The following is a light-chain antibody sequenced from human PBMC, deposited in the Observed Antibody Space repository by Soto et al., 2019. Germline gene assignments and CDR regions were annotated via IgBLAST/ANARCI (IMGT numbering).Light chain of an antibody. CDR3: ISYAASTNFYGV. CDR1: SSDVGGYNY. V-gene: IGLV2-8*01. CDR2: EVT. J-gene: IGLJ3*02. Sequence: QSVLTQPPSASGSPGQSVTISCTGTSSDVGGYNYVSWYQQYPGRAPKLMTYEVTKRPSGVPDRFSGSKSGNTASLTVSGLQAEDEADYYCISYAASTNFYGVFGGGTTLTVL.